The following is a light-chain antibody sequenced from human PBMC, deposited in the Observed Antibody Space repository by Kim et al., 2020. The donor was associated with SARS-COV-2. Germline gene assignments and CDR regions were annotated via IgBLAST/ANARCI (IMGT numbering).Light chain of an antibody. CDR3: QQYGGSAP. J-gene: IGKJ4*01. CDR2: GAS. CDR1: QSITSNY. V-gene: IGKV3-20*01. Sequence: LSPGERATLSCRASQSITSNYLAWYQQKPGQTPRLLIYGASSRATGIPDRFSGSGSGTDFTLTSSRLEPEDFAVYYCQQYGGSAPFGGGTKVDIK.